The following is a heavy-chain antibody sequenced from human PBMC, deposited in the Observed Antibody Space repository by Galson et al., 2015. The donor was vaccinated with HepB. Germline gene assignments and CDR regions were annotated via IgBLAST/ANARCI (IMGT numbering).Heavy chain of an antibody. V-gene: IGHV4-59*08. CDR3: ARRRYCGSVDCYPAFDI. CDR1: GDSIYGYY. D-gene: IGHD2-2*01. J-gene: IGHJ3*02. Sequence: ETLSLTCNVSGDSIYGYYWSWIRQPPGKGLEWVAYVYYSGSTNYNPSLKSRVNISLDTSKNQFSLKLTSVTAADTAVYYCARRRYCGSVDCYPAFDIWGRGTMVTVSS. CDR2: VYYSGST.